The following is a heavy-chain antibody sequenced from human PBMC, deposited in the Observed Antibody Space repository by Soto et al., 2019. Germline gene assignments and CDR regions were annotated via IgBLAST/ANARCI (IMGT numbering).Heavy chain of an antibody. CDR1: VFTFSSYG. CDR2: ISYDGSNK. CDR3: AKGPPLQYSGYESAFDY. Sequence: PWWSLRLSCSASVFTFSSYGMHWFRQAPGKGLEWVAVISYDGSNKYYADSVKGRFTISRDNSKNTLYLQMNSLRAEDTAVYYCAKGPPLQYSGYESAFDYWGQGTLVTVSS. D-gene: IGHD5-12*01. J-gene: IGHJ4*02. V-gene: IGHV3-30*18.